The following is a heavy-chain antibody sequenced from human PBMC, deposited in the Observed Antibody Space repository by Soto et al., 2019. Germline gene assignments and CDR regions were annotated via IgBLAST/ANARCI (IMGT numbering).Heavy chain of an antibody. CDR1: VFTFRSYG. J-gene: IGHJ4*02. CDR2: ISYDGNNK. D-gene: IGHD2-15*01. Sequence: ESGGGVVQPGRSLRLSCAASVFTFRSYGMHWVRQAPGTGLEWVAVISYDGNNKKYADSVKGRVTVSKDNSKNTLYLQMHSLRAEDTAVYYCATEGYCTGGSCYSLGYWGQGTLVTVSS. CDR3: ATEGYCTGGSCYSLGY. V-gene: IGHV3-30*03.